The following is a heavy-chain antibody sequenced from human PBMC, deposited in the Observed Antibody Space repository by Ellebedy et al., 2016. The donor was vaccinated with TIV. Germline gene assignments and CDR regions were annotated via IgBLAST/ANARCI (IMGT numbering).Heavy chain of an antibody. CDR1: GYTFTSHD. Sequence: ASVKVSXKASGYTFTSHDMHWVRQAPGQGLEWVGRISITGGGTTYAQKFQGRVTMTRDTSTYTVYMELSSLRSEDTTLYFCARDHFGSYLDWGQGTLVTVSS. J-gene: IGHJ4*02. V-gene: IGHV1-46*01. CDR2: ISITGGGT. D-gene: IGHD1-26*01. CDR3: ARDHFGSYLD.